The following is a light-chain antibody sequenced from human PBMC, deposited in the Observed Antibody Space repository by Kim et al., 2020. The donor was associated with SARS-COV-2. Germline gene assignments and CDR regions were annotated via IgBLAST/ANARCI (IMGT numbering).Light chain of an antibody. CDR3: QAWDSGTVM. Sequence: SYELTQPPSVSVSPGQTASITCSGDKLGDKYACWYQQKPGQSPVLVIYQDTKRPSGIPERFSGSNSENTATLTISGTQAMDEADYYCQAWDSGTVMFGGG. J-gene: IGLJ3*02. V-gene: IGLV3-1*01. CDR1: KLGDKY. CDR2: QDT.